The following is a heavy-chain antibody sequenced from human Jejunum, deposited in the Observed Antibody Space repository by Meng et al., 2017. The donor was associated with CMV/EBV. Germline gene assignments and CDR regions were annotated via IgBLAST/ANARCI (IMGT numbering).Heavy chain of an antibody. J-gene: IGHJ4*02. CDR1: GYIFTNYD. D-gene: IGHD6-19*01. CDR2: ISVKNGEA. Sequence: QVQLVGSEAQPKKPGASMKVSCKASGYIFTNYDISWVRQAPGQGLEWMGWISVKNGEAKYPQNFQGRVTMTTDTTTNTAYMDLRSLRSDDTAVYYCARDPSNTSGRYAYFDYWGQGTLVTVSS. CDR3: ARDPSNTSGRYAYFDY. V-gene: IGHV1-18*01.